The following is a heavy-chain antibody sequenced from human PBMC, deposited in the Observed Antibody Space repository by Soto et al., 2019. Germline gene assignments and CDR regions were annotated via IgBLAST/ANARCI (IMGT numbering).Heavy chain of an antibody. D-gene: IGHD3-22*01. V-gene: IGHV2-5*02. CDR1: GFSLSTSGVG. J-gene: IGHJ5*02. CDR2: IYWDDDK. CDR3: AHYVIDHYDSSSSFDP. Sequence: SGPTLVNPTQTLTLTCTFSGFSLSTSGVGVGWIRQPPGKALEWLALIYWDDDKRYSPSLKSRLTITKDTSKNQVVLTMTNMDPVDTATYYCAHYVIDHYDSSSSFDPWGQGTLVTVSS.